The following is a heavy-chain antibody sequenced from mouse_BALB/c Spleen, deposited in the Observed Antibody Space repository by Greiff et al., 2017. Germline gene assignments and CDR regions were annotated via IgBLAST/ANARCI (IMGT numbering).Heavy chain of an antibody. V-gene: IGHV5-12-1*01. CDR1: GFAFSSYD. J-gene: IGHJ2*01. CDR3: ARMGGAYYFDY. CDR2: ISSGGGST. Sequence: EVQGVESGGGLVKPGGSLKLSCAASGFAFSSYDMSWVRQTPEKRLEWVAYISSGGGSTYYPDTVKGRFTISRDNAKNTLYLQMSSLKSEDTAMYYCARMGGAYYFDYWGQGTTLTVSS.